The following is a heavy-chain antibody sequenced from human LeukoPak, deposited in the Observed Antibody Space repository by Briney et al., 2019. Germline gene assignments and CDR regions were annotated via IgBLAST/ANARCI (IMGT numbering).Heavy chain of an antibody. D-gene: IGHD1-26*01. J-gene: IGHJ4*02. CDR1: GFTFKNFG. CDR2: ISGSGGST. Sequence: PGGSLRLSCAASGFTFKNFGMNWVRQAPGKGLEWVSDISGSGGSTFYADSVKGRFSVSRDNSKNTLYLQMNSLRVEDTAVYYCAKVIVGTTAFDYRGKGTLVTVSS. CDR3: AKVIVGTTAFDY. V-gene: IGHV3-23*01.